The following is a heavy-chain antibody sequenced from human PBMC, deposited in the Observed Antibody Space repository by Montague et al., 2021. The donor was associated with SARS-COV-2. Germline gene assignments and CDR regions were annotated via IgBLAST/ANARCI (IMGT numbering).Heavy chain of an antibody. D-gene: IGHD1-14*01. Sequence: SLRLSCAASGFTFSFYAMHWVRQAPGKGLEWVAVISYDGSNKYYADSVRGRFTISRDNSKTTLYLQMNSLRAEDTAVYHRAREGLTGNLAHFDYWGQGTLVTVSA. CDR3: AREGLTGNLAHFDY. CDR2: ISYDGSNK. V-gene: IGHV3-30-3*01. CDR1: GFTFSFYA. J-gene: IGHJ4*02.